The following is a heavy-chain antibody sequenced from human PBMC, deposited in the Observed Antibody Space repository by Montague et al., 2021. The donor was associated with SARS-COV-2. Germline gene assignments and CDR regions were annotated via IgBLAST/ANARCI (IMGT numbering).Heavy chain of an antibody. CDR1: GGSITGYF. CDR3: ARVPFSSSWYYLDY. CDR2: LHYSGST. J-gene: IGHJ4*02. D-gene: IGHD6-13*01. V-gene: IGHV4-59*12. Sequence: SETLSLTCTVSGGSITGYFWTWIRQPPGKGLECLGHLHYSGSTKYNPSLESRVTMSIDTSESQFSLHLRSVTAAHTGVYYCARVPFSSSWYYLDYWGQGTLVTVSS.